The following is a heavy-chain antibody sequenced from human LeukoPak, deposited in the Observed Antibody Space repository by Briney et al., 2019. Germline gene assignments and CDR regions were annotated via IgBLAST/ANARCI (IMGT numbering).Heavy chain of an antibody. D-gene: IGHD5-18*01. Sequence: ASVKVSCKVSGYTLTELSMHWVRRAPGKGLEWMGGFDPEYGETIYAQNFQGRVTMTEDTSTDTAYMELSSLRSEDTAVYYCARGALRGYSYGYYSNWFDPWGQGTLVTVSS. CDR2: FDPEYGET. J-gene: IGHJ5*02. CDR1: GYTLTELS. V-gene: IGHV1-24*01. CDR3: ARGALRGYSYGYYSNWFDP.